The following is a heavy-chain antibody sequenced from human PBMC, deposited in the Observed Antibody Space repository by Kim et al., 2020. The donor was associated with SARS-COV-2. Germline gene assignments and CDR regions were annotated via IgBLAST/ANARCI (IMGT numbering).Heavy chain of an antibody. CDR1: GFTFSSYS. CDR2: ISSSSSYI. CDR3: ARQDYYDSSGYPFDY. J-gene: IGHJ4*02. Sequence: GGSLRLSCAASGFTFSSYSMNWVRQAPGKGLEWVSSISSSSSYIYYAESVKGRFTISRDNAKNSLYLQMNSLRAEDTAVYYCARQDYYDSSGYPFDYWGQGTLVTVSS. V-gene: IGHV3-21*01. D-gene: IGHD3-22*01.